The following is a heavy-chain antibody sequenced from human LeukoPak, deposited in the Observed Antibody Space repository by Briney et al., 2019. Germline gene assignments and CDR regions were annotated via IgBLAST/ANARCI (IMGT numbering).Heavy chain of an antibody. Sequence: ASVKVSCKASGYTFTGYYMHWVRQAPGQGLEWMGWINPNSGGTNYAQKFQGRVTMTRDTSISIAYMELSRLRSDDTAVYYCARGPLWFGELPAYYFDYWGQGTLVTVSS. J-gene: IGHJ4*02. V-gene: IGHV1-2*02. D-gene: IGHD3-10*01. CDR2: INPNSGGT. CDR1: GYTFTGYY. CDR3: ARGPLWFGELPAYYFDY.